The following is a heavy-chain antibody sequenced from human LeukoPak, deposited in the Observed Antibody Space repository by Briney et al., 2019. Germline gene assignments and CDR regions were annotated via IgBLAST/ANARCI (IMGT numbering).Heavy chain of an antibody. D-gene: IGHD3-22*01. CDR2: IIPIVGTA. Sequence: GASVKVSCKASGGTFSSYAISWVRQAPGQGLEWMGGIIPIVGTANYAQKFQGRVTITADESTSTAYMELSSLRSEDTAVYYCARDRSGNPDYYDAGAWYFDLWGRGTLVTVSS. CDR3: ARDRSGNPDYYDAGAWYFDL. J-gene: IGHJ2*01. V-gene: IGHV1-69*13. CDR1: GGTFSSYA.